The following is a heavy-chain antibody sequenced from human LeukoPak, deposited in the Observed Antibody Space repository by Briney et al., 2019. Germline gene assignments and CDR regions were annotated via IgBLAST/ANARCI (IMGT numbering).Heavy chain of an antibody. J-gene: IGHJ3*02. CDR3: ARSGPTDTYYYDSSGYLARSPHPFDI. CDR2: ISAYNGNT. D-gene: IGHD3-22*01. V-gene: IGHV1-18*01. CDR1: GYTFTSYG. Sequence: ASVKVSCKASGYTFTSYGISWVRQAPGQGLEWMGWISAYNGNTNYAQKLQGRVTMTTDTSTSTAYMELRSLRSDDTAVYYCARSGPTDTYYYDSSGYLARSPHPFDIWGQGTMVTVSS.